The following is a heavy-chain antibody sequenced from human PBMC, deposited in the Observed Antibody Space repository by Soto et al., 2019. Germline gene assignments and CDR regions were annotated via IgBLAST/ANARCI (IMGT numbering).Heavy chain of an antibody. CDR2: IYYSGST. J-gene: IGHJ5*01. CDR1: GGSISSYY. V-gene: IGHV4-59*01. Sequence: PSETLSLTCTVSGGSISSYYWSWIRQPPGKGLEWIGYIYYSGSTNYNPSLKSRVTISVDTSKNQFSLKLRSVTAADTAVYYCARDRGLYCTERVCPSWFDSWGQGTLVTVSS. CDR3: ARDRGLYCTERVCPSWFDS. D-gene: IGHD2-8*01.